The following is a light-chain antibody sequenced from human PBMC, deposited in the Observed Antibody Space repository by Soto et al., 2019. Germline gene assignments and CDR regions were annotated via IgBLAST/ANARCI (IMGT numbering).Light chain of an antibody. CDR1: SSNIGSNT. CDR3: AAWDDSLIYV. Sequence: QSVLTQPPSASGTPGQRVTISCSGSSSNIGSNTVNWYQQLPGTAPKLLIYSNNQRPSGVPDRFSGSKSGTSASLAISGLQSEDEAEYYCAAWDDSLIYVFGTGTKVTVL. CDR2: SNN. V-gene: IGLV1-44*01. J-gene: IGLJ1*01.